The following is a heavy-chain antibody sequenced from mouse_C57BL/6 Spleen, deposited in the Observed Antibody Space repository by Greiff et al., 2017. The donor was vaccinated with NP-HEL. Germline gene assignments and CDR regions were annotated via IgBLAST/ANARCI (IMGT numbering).Heavy chain of an antibody. CDR3: ARHGSSYGDYFDY. J-gene: IGHJ2*01. CDR1: GFTFSDYG. Sequence: EVKLVESGGGLVKPGGSLKLSCAASGFTFSDYGMHWVRQAPEKGLEWVAYISSGSSTIYYADTVKGRFTISRDNAKNTLFLQMTSLRSEDTAMYYCARHGSSYGDYFDYWGQGTTLTVSS. D-gene: IGHD1-1*01. V-gene: IGHV5-17*01. CDR2: ISSGSSTI.